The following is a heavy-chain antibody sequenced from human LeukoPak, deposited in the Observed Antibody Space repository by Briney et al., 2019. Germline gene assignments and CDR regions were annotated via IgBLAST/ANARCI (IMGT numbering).Heavy chain of an antibody. CDR1: GFTFSSYS. J-gene: IGHJ3*02. D-gene: IGHD1-26*01. CDR3: ARGEGGSYCPFDI. V-gene: IGHV3-48*04. CDR2: ISSSGSTI. Sequence: GGSLRLSCAASGFTFSSYSMNWVRQAPGKGLEWVSYISSSGSTIYYADSVKGRFTISRDNAKNSLYLQMNSLRAEDTAVYYCARGEGGSYCPFDIWGQGTMVTVSS.